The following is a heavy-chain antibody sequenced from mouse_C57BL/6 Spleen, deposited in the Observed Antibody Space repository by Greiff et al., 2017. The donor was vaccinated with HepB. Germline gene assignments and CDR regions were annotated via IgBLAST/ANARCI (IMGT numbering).Heavy chain of an antibody. CDR2: INPNNGGT. CDR1: GYTFTDYN. V-gene: IGHV1-18*01. J-gene: IGHJ4*01. CDR3: ARAGLRMDY. D-gene: IGHD1-1*01. Sequence: EVQLQQSGPELVKPGASVKISCKASGYTFTDYNMDWVKQSHGKSLEWIGDINPNNGGTIYNQKFKGKATLTVDKSSSPAYMELRSLTSEDTAVYYCARAGLRMDYWGQGTSVTVSS.